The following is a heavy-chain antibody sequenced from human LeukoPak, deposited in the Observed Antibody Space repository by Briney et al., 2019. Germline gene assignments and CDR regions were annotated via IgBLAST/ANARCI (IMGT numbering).Heavy chain of an antibody. J-gene: IGHJ4*02. CDR2: IHYSGST. Sequence: SETLSLTCSVSGGSISSSSYYWGWIRQPPGKGLEWIGSIHYSGSTYYNPSLKSRVTISVDTSKNQFSLRLNSVTAADTAVYYCARLGWGSSGWYHFDYWGQGTLVTVSS. CDR1: GGSISSSSYY. V-gene: IGHV4-39*01. CDR3: ARLGWGSSGWYHFDY. D-gene: IGHD6-19*01.